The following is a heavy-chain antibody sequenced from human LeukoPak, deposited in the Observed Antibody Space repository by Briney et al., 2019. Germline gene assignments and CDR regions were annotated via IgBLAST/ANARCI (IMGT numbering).Heavy chain of an antibody. CDR2: ISGNNDNP. V-gene: IGHV1-18*01. J-gene: IGHJ4*02. CDR1: GYTFSNFG. Sequence: ASVTVSCKTSGYTFSNFGINWVRQAPGQGLEWMGWISGNNDNPNYGQKFQGRFTVTTDSSTSTAYMELRNLRFDDTAVYYCARDGTSTDDYWGQGTLVTVSS. CDR3: ARDGTSTDDY. D-gene: IGHD2-2*01.